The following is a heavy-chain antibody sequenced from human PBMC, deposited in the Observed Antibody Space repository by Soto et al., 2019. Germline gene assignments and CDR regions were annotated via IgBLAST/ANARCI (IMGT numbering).Heavy chain of an antibody. V-gene: IGHV3-30*03. CDR3: TRDLAVVAANPFDS. J-gene: IGHJ4*02. Sequence: GGSLRLSCAVSGFTFSSYGMHWVRQAPGKGLEWVAVISSDGSRTNYADSVKGRFTISRDNSKNTLYLQMNSLRPEDTAVYYCTRDLAVVAANPFDSWGPGTLVTVSS. D-gene: IGHD2-15*01. CDR1: GFTFSSYG. CDR2: ISSDGSRT.